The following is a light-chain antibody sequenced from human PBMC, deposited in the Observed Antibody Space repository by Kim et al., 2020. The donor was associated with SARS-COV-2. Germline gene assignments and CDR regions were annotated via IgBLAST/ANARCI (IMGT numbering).Light chain of an antibody. V-gene: IGLV3-1*01. CDR3: QAWDSSTAV. Sequence: SVSPGQTASITCSGVKLGDKYACWYQQKPGQSPVLVIYQDNKRPSGIPERFSGSNSGNTATLTISGTQAMDEADYYCQAWDSSTAVFGTGTKVTVL. CDR2: QDN. J-gene: IGLJ1*01. CDR1: KLGDKY.